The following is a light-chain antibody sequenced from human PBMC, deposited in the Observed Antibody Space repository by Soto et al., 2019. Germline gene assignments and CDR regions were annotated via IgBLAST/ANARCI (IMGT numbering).Light chain of an antibody. Sequence: QSVLTQPPSVSGAPGQRVTISCTGSSSNIGGGYEVHWYQQLPGTAPKLLIYGNNNRPSGVPDRISGSKSGTSVSLAITGLRAEDEADYYCLSYDSSLGVVFGGGTKLTVL. CDR3: LSYDSSLGVV. J-gene: IGLJ3*02. CDR1: SSNIGGGYE. V-gene: IGLV1-40*01. CDR2: GNN.